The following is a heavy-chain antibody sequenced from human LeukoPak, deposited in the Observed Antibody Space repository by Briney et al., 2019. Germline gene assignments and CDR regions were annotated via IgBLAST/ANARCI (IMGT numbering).Heavy chain of an antibody. CDR2: IYYSGST. V-gene: IGHV4-39*01. Sequence: PSETLSLTCTVSGGSISSSSYYWGWLRQPPGKGLEWIGSIYYSGSTYYNPSLKSRVTISVDTSKNQFSLKLSSVTAADTAVYYCARTTYYEVDYWGQGTLVTVSS. CDR3: ARTTYYEVDY. CDR1: GGSISSSSYY. J-gene: IGHJ4*02. D-gene: IGHD3-22*01.